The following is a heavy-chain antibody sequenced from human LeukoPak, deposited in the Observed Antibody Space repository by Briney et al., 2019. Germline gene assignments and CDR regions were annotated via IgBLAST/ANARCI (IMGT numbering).Heavy chain of an antibody. D-gene: IGHD3-3*01. V-gene: IGHV1-2*02. CDR3: ARADFIDAGPYLIGP. J-gene: IGHJ5*02. Sequence: ASVKVSCKASGYTFTGYYMHWVRQAPGQGLEWMGWINTKSGRTSSARKFQGRVTMTRDPSITTVYMDMAWLTSYDTAIYFCARADFIDAGPYLIGPWGQGTLVTVSS. CDR1: GYTFTGYY. CDR2: INTKSGRT.